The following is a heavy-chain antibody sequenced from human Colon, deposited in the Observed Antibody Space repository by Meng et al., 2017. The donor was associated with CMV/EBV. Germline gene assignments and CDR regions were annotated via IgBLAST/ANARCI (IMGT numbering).Heavy chain of an antibody. Sequence: GESLKISCATSGFTFSSYTMHWVRQAPGKGLEWVSSISTSGTNIYYADSVKGRFTVSRDDATGSLFLQMNSLRAEDTAIYYCAKSPYISEYHYDSSGYFDYWGQGTLVTVSS. CDR1: GFTFSSYT. CDR2: ISTSGTNI. J-gene: IGHJ4*02. V-gene: IGHV3-21*04. D-gene: IGHD3-22*01. CDR3: AKSPYISEYHYDSSGYFDY.